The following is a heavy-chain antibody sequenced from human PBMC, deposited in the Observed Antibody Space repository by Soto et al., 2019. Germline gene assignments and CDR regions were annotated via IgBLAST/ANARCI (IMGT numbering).Heavy chain of an antibody. J-gene: IGHJ4*01. V-gene: IGHV3-30*04. CDR1: GFTFSSYT. CDR2: VSHDGRQR. Sequence: PGGSLRLSCAASGFTFSSYTMHWVRQAPGKGLEWVAVVSHDGRQRSAADSVKGRFTASRDNSKTTLFLQMDSLRDEDTALYYCAKDSGTVYGVINSPFDYWGHGTLVTVSS. CDR3: AKDSGTVYGVINSPFDY. D-gene: IGHD3-3*01.